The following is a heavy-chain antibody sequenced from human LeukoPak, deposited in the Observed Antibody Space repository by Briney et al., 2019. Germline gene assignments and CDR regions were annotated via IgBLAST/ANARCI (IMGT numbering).Heavy chain of an antibody. CDR1: GFTFTNYA. CDR3: ARGREAGNRRLAGDDY. V-gene: IGHV3-30*01. Sequence: PGRSLRLSCAASGFTFTNYAMHWVRQAPGKGLEWVSIISYEGSEKYYADSVKGRFTISRDNSRYTLYLQMNSLRPEDTAVYYCARGREAGNRRLAGDDYWGQGTLVIVSS. CDR2: ISYEGSEK. J-gene: IGHJ4*02. D-gene: IGHD3-10*01.